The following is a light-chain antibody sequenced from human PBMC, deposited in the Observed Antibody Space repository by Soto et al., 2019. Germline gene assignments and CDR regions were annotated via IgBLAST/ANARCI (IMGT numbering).Light chain of an antibody. CDR1: QSVSSSY. V-gene: IGKV3-20*01. Sequence: ELVLTRSPGTRSLSRLEIATLSVMASQSVSSSYLAWYQQKPGQAPRLLIYGASSRATGIPDRFSGSGSGTDFTLTISRLEPEDFAVYYCQQYGSSPKTFGQGTKVDIK. CDR3: QQYGSSPKT. J-gene: IGKJ1*01. CDR2: GAS.